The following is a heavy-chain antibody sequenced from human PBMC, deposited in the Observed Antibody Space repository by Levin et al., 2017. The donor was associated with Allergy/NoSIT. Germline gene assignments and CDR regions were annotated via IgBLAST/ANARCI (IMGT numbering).Heavy chain of an antibody. CDR3: ASGSSSRGRNWFDP. CDR1: GGSFSGYY. Sequence: SETLSLTCAVYGGSFSGYYWSWIRQPPGKGLEWIGEINHSGSTNYNPSLKSRVTISVDTSKNQFSLKLSSVTAADTAVYYCASGSSSRGRNWFDPWGQGTLVTVSS. J-gene: IGHJ5*02. V-gene: IGHV4-34*01. CDR2: INHSGST. D-gene: IGHD6-13*01.